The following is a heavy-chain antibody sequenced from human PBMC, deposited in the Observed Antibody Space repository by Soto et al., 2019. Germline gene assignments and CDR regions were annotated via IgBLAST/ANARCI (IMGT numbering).Heavy chain of an antibody. V-gene: IGHV1-18*01. D-gene: IGHD2-15*01. CDR3: ARDDCSGGSCYFDP. Sequence: GASVKVSCKASGYTFTSYGISWVRQALGQGLEWMGWISAYNGNTNYAQKLQGRVTMTTDTSTSTAYMELRSLRSDDTAVYYCARDDCSGGSCYFDPWGQGTLVTVSS. CDR1: GYTFTSYG. CDR2: ISAYNGNT. J-gene: IGHJ4*02.